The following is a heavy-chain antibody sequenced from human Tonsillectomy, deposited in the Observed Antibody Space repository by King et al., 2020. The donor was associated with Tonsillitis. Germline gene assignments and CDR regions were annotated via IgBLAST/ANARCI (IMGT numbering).Heavy chain of an antibody. CDR1: GFTFSSYA. V-gene: IGHV3-30*01. CDR3: ARALFSYWGGDCPAGDY. J-gene: IGHJ4*02. D-gene: IGHD2-21*02. CDR2: ISYDGSNE. Sequence: VQLVESGGGVVQPGRSLRLSCAASGFTFSSYAMHWVRQAPGKGLEWVAIISYDGSNENYADSVKGRLTVSRDNSKNTLYLQMNSLRVEDTAVYYCARALFSYWGGDCPAGDYWGQGSLVTVSS.